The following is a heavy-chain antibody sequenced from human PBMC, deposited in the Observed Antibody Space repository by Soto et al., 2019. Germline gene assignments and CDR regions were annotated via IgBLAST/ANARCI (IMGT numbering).Heavy chain of an antibody. J-gene: IGHJ6*02. CDR2: IRSKAYGGTT. CDR1: GFTFGDYA. CDR3: TREIGSYYGMDV. D-gene: IGHD2-21*01. V-gene: IGHV3-49*04. Sequence: PGGSMRLSCTASGFTFGDYAMSWVRQAPGKGLEWVGFIRSKAYGGTTEYAASVKGRFTISRDDSRSIAYLQMNSLKTEDTAVYYCTREIGSYYGMDVWGQGTTVTVSS.